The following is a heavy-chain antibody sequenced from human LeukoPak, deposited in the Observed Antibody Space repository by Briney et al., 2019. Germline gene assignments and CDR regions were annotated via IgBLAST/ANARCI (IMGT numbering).Heavy chain of an antibody. D-gene: IGHD3-22*01. V-gene: IGHV3-20*01. CDR1: GFTFSSYA. Sequence: GGSLRLSCLASGFTFSSYAMTWVRQAPGKGLEWVSGINWNGGSTGYADSVKGRFTISRDNAKNSLYLQMNSLRAEDTALYHCARGGGYDSSGYTNFWGQGTMVTVSS. J-gene: IGHJ3*01. CDR3: ARGGGYDSSGYTNF. CDR2: INWNGGST.